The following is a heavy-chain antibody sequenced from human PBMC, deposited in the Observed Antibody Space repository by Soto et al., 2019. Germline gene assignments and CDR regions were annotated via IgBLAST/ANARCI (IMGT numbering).Heavy chain of an antibody. D-gene: IGHD2-2*02. CDR2: INHSGST. Sequence: SETLSLTCAVYGGSFSGYYWSWIRQPPGKGLEWIGEINHSGSTNYNPSLKSRVTISVDTSKNQFSLKLSSVTAADTAVYYCARGDDVVVPAATPTYYYYYYYMDVWGKGTTVTVSS. CDR3: ARGDDVVVPAATPTYYYYYYYMDV. J-gene: IGHJ6*03. V-gene: IGHV4-34*01. CDR1: GGSFSGYY.